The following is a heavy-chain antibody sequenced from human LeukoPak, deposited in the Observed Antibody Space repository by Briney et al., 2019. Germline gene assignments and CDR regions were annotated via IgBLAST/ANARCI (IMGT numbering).Heavy chain of an antibody. CDR3: ARGGVYCSSVSCSVDY. J-gene: IGHJ4*02. CDR1: GFTFGDYA. D-gene: IGHD2-2*01. Sequence: GGSLRLPCTASGFTFGDYAMSWFRQAPGKGLEWVGFIRSKPYGGTTENAASVKGRFTISRDDSKSIAYLQMNSLKTEDTAVYYCARGGVYCSSVSCSVDYWGQGILVTVSS. CDR2: IRSKPYGGTT. V-gene: IGHV3-49*03.